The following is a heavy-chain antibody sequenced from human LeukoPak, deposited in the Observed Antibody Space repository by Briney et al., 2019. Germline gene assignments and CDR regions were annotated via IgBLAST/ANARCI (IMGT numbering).Heavy chain of an antibody. CDR1: GGSISSYY. CDR2: IYTSGST. J-gene: IGHJ4*02. CDR3: ASTFKERGSNYGSFDY. D-gene: IGHD5-18*01. Sequence: SETLSLTCTVSGGSISSYYWSWIRQPAGKGLEWIGRIYTSGSTNYNPSLKSRVTISVDTSKNQFSLKLSSVTAADTAVYYCASTFKERGSNYGSFDYWGRGTLVTVSS. V-gene: IGHV4-4*07.